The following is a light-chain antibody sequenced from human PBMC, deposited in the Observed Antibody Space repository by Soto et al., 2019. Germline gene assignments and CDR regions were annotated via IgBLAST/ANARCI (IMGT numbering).Light chain of an antibody. V-gene: IGKV1-39*01. CDR2: AAS. CDR3: QQSYRTPRT. J-gene: IGKJ2*02. CDR1: QSISSY. Sequence: DIQMTQSPSSLSASVGDRVTITCRASQSISSYLNWYQQKPRKAPKLLIYAASSLQGGVPSRFSGSGSGTDFTLTISSLQPEDFATYYCQQSYRTPRTFGQGNK.